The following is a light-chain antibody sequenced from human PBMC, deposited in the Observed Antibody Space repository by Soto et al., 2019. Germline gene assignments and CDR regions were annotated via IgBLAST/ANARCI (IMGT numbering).Light chain of an antibody. CDR1: QSVDSSY. CDR3: QHYGSAGT. CDR2: GAS. V-gene: IGKV3-20*01. Sequence: EIVLTQSPGTLSLSPGERATLSCRASQSVDSSYLAWYQQKPGQAPRLLIYGASSRATGIPDRFSGSWSGKDFTLTISRLEPEDFAVYHCQHYGSAGTFGQGTKVEIK. J-gene: IGKJ1*01.